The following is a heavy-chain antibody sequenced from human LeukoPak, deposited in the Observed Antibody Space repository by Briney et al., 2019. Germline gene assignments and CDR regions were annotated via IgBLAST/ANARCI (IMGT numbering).Heavy chain of an antibody. Sequence: ASVKVSCKASGYTFTSYGISWVRQAPGQGLEWMGWISAYNGNTNYAQKLQGRVTMTTDTSTSTAYMELRSLRSDDTAVYYCARDLAKKNDILTGYYYYYYGMDVWGQGPRSPSP. D-gene: IGHD3-9*01. CDR1: GYTFTSYG. CDR3: ARDLAKKNDILTGYYYYYYGMDV. CDR2: ISAYNGNT. J-gene: IGHJ6*02. V-gene: IGHV1-18*01.